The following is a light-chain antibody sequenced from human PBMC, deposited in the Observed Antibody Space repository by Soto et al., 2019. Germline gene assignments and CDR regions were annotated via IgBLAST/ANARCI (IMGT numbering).Light chain of an antibody. J-gene: IGKJ1*01. V-gene: IGKV3-20*01. CDR1: ESISSSF. CDR2: RTS. Sequence: EVVLTQSPGTQSLSPGERATLSCRASESISSSFLTWYQQKPGQAPRLLIYRTSNRVTGIPDRFSGSGSGTDFTLTISRLEPEDFAVYFCQHYGNSLWTFGQGTKVEIK. CDR3: QHYGNSLWT.